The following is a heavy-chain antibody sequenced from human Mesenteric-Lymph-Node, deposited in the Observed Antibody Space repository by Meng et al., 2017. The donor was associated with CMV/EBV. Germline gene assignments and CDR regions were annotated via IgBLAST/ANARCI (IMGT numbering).Heavy chain of an antibody. Sequence: GESLKISCAASGFTFDDYAMHWVRQAPGKGLEWVSLISWDGGSTYYADSVKGRFTISRDNAKNSLYLQMNSLRAEDTALYYCAKDQQYQLLMYGMDVWGQGTTVTVSS. D-gene: IGHD2-2*01. CDR1: GFTFDDYA. CDR3: AKDQQYQLLMYGMDV. J-gene: IGHJ6*02. V-gene: IGHV3-43D*03. CDR2: ISWDGGST.